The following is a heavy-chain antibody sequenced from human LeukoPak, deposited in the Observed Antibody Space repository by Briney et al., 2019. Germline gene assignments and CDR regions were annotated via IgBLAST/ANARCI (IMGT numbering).Heavy chain of an antibody. CDR1: GFTFSSYA. Sequence: GGSLRLSCAASGFTFSSYAMHWVRQAPGKGLEWVAVISYDGSNKYYADSVKGRFTISRDNSKNTLYLQMNSLRAEDTAVYYCARLFSSSSGRAFDNWGQGTIVSVSS. J-gene: IGHJ3*02. CDR3: ARLFSSSSGRAFDN. CDR2: ISYDGSNK. V-gene: IGHV3-30-3*01. D-gene: IGHD6-6*01.